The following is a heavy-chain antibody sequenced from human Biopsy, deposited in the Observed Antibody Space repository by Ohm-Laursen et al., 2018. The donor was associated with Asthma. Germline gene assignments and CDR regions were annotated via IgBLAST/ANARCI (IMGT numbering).Heavy chain of an antibody. CDR1: GGYLTGHY. Sequence: PGTLSLTCPVYGGYLTGHYWNWIRQPPGKGLEWIGEIDQSGYTNYNPSLKSRVTISADTSKNQFHLNLSSVTAADTAVYFCARADITGIRGWFDPWGQGTLVTVSS. CDR3: ARADITGIRGWFDP. D-gene: IGHD1-20*01. J-gene: IGHJ5*02. CDR2: IDQSGYT. V-gene: IGHV4-34*01.